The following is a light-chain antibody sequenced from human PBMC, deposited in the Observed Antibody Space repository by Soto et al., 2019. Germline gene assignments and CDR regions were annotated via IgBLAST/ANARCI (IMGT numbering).Light chain of an antibody. CDR1: TGAVTSGNY. J-gene: IGLJ2*01. CDR3: LLYYGGSHLV. Sequence: QTVVTQEPSLTVSPGGTVTLTCASSTGAVTSGNYPSWFQQKPGQAPRTLIYTTNSRHSWTPARFSGSLLGGKAALTLSGVQTEDEADYCCLLYYGGSHLVFGGGTKLTVL. CDR2: TTN. V-gene: IGLV7-43*01.